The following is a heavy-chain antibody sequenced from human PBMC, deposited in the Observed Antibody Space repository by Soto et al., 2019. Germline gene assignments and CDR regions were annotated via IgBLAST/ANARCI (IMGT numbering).Heavy chain of an antibody. V-gene: IGHV3-33*01. Sequence: QVQLVESGGGVVQPGRSLRLSCAASGFTFSSYGMHWVRQAPGKGLEWVAVIWYDGSNKYYADSVKGRFTISRDNSKNTLYLQMNSLRAEDTAVYYCARAGDFVDTAMVRGGAAWFDPWGQGTLVTVSS. D-gene: IGHD5-18*01. J-gene: IGHJ5*02. CDR2: IWYDGSNK. CDR3: ARAGDFVDTAMVRGGAAWFDP. CDR1: GFTFSSYG.